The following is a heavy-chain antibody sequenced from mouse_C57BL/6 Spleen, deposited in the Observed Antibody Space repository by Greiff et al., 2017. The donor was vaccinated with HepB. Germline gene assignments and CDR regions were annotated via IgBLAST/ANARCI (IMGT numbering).Heavy chain of an antibody. CDR3: TRDSSGYLYYFDY. CDR2: IDPETGGT. J-gene: IGHJ2*01. V-gene: IGHV1-15*01. D-gene: IGHD3-2*02. CDR1: GYTFTDYE. Sequence: QVQLKESGAELVRPGASVTLSCKASGYTFTDYEMHWVKQTPVHDLEWIGAIDPETGGTAYNQKFKGKAILTADKSSSTAYMELRSLTSEDSAVYYCTRDSSGYLYYFDYWGQGTTLTVSS.